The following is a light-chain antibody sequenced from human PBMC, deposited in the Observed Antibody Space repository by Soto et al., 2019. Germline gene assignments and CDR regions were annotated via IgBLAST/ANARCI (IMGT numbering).Light chain of an antibody. J-gene: IGKJ1*01. CDR2: GGS. V-gene: IGKV3-15*01. CDR1: QSVSSN. CDR3: QQYNNWPPV. Sequence: RVMPPSPTTLSVTPGERAPLSCRASQSVSSNLAWYQQKPGQAPRLLIYGGSIRATGIPARFSGSESGTEFTLTISSLQSEDFAVYYCQQYNNWPPVFGQGTKVDI.